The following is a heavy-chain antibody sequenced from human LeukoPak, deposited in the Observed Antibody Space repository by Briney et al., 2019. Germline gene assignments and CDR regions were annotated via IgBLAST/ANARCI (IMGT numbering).Heavy chain of an antibody. V-gene: IGHV5-51*01. Sequence: GESLKISCKGSGYSFTTYWIGWVRQMPGKGLQWMGIVYPGDSNTRYSPSFQGQVTISADKSISTAYLQWGGLKASDTAIYYCARREESGGSDYWGQGTLVTVSS. CDR1: GYSFTTYW. D-gene: IGHD5-24*01. CDR2: VYPGDSNT. J-gene: IGHJ4*02. CDR3: ARREESGGSDY.